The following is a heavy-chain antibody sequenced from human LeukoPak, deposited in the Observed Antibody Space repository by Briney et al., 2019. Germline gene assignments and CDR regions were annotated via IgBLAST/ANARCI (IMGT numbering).Heavy chain of an antibody. D-gene: IGHD3-22*01. Sequence: PGGSLRLSCAASGFTFSSYSMNWVRQAPGKGLEWVSSISSSSSYIYYADSVKGRFTISRDNAKNSLYLQMNSLRAEDTAVYYCARDYLYYYDSSGYLGSPHDAFDIWGQGTMVTVSS. V-gene: IGHV3-21*01. CDR1: GFTFSSYS. J-gene: IGHJ3*02. CDR3: ARDYLYYYDSSGYLGSPHDAFDI. CDR2: ISSSSSYI.